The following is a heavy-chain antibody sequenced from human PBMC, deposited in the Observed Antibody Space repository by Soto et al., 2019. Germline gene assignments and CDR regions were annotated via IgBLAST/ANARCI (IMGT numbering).Heavy chain of an antibody. CDR1: GFTFTNYA. V-gene: IGHV3-23*01. J-gene: IGHJ5*02. CDR3: AKVFCGYSGYIQS. D-gene: IGHD5-12*01. Sequence: ALILSCATSGFTFTNYAMTWVRQGPGKGLEWVSSISGSGVSTYFADSVKGRFTISRDNSKNTLYLHMNSLRAEDTAVYYCAKVFCGYSGYIQSWGQGTLVTVSS. CDR2: ISGSGVST.